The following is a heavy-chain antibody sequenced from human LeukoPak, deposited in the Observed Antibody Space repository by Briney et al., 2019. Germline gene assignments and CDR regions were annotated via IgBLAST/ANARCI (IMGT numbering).Heavy chain of an antibody. V-gene: IGHV4-38-2*01. Sequence: SETLSLTCAVSGYSISSGYYWGWIRQPPGKGLEWIGSMYHSGSTYYNPSLKSRVTISVDTSENQFSLKLTSVTAAVTAVYFCARHRLSTTSGYAFDYMDVWGKGTTVTVSS. D-gene: IGHD5-12*01. CDR1: GYSISSGYY. J-gene: IGHJ6*03. CDR2: MYHSGST. CDR3: ARHRLSTTSGYAFDYMDV.